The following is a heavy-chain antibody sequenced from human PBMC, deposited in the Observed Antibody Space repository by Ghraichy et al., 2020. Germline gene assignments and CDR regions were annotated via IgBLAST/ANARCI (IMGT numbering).Heavy chain of an antibody. Sequence: GGSLRLSCAASGFTFSSYAMSWVRQAPGKGLEWVLAISGSGGSTYYADSVKGRFTISRDNSKNTLYLQMNSLRAEDTAVYYCAKDNGQYYYGPEWVDYWGQGTLVTVSS. CDR3: AKDNGQYYYGPEWVDY. D-gene: IGHD3-10*01. J-gene: IGHJ4*02. CDR1: GFTFSSYA. V-gene: IGHV3-23*01. CDR2: ISGSGGST.